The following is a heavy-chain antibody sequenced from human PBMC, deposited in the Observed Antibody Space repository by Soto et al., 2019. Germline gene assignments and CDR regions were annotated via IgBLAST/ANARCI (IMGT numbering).Heavy chain of an antibody. Sequence: QITLKESGPTLVKPTQTLTLTCTFSGFSLSSSGVGVGWIRQPPGKALEWLTLIYWDDDERYSPSLKSRLTTTKDTSKNQVVLTLTNMDTVDTATYFCAHKGGRGAAMDVWGQGTTVTVSS. D-gene: IGHD2-15*01. V-gene: IGHV2-5*02. CDR3: AHKGGRGAAMDV. CDR1: GFSLSSSGVG. CDR2: IYWDDDE. J-gene: IGHJ6*02.